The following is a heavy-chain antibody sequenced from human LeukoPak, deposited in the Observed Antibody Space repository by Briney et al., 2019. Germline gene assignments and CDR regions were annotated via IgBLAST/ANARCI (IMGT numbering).Heavy chain of an antibody. CDR1: GGSISSGGYY. Sequence: PSDTLSLTCSVSGGSISSGGYYWSWIRQSSGKGLEWIGNIYPGGSTYYNPSLKSRVTVSVDRSKNQFSLKLSSVTAADTAVYYCARGVFLRFSSWSPYNWFDPWGQGTLVTVSS. CDR2: IYPGGST. J-gene: IGHJ5*02. V-gene: IGHV4-30-2*06. CDR3: ARGVFLRFSSWSPYNWFDP. D-gene: IGHD6-13*01.